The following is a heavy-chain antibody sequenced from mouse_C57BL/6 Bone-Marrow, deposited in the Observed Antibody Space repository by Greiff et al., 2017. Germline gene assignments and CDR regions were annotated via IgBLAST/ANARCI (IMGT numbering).Heavy chain of an antibody. Sequence: EVQLVESGAELVRPGASVKLSCTASGFNINDYYMHWVKQRPEKGLEWIGWLDPGDGGTAYASKFQGKATLTVDTSSNTAYLQLSSLTSADTAVYYWTTTTMVTTRGDYWGQGTSLTVSS. CDR1: GFNINDYY. CDR3: TTTTMVTTRGDY. J-gene: IGHJ2*02. V-gene: IGHV14-1*01. D-gene: IGHD2-2*01. CDR2: LDPGDGGT.